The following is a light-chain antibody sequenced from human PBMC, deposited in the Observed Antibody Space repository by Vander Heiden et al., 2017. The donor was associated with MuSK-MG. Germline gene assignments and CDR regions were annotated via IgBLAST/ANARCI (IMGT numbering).Light chain of an antibody. J-gene: IGKJ4*01. CDR1: QSVTSSY. CDR2: ATS. CDR3: QQYGSSPLT. Sequence: EIVLTQSPGTLSLSSGERATLSCRASQSVTSSYLAWYQQKPGQAPRLLIYATSGRPTGIPDRFSGSGSGTDFTLTISRLEPEEFAVYYCQQYGSSPLTFGGGTKVXI. V-gene: IGKV3-20*01.